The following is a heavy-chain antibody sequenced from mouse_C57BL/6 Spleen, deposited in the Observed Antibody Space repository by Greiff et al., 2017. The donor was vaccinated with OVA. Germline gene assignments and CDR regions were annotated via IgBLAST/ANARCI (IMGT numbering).Heavy chain of an antibody. J-gene: IGHJ2*01. Sequence: EVNLVESEGGLVQPGSSMKLSCTASGFTFSDYYMAWVRQVPEKGLEWVANINYDGSSTYYLDSLKSRFIISRDNAKNILYLQMSSLKSEDTATYYCARGWDFDYWGQGTTLTVSS. CDR1: GFTFSDYY. V-gene: IGHV5-16*01. CDR3: ARGWDFDY. D-gene: IGHD4-1*01. CDR2: INYDGSST.